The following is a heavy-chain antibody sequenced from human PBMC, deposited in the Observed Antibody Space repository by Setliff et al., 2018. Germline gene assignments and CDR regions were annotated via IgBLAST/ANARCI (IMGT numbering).Heavy chain of an antibody. J-gene: IGHJ4*02. Sequence: PSETLSLTCTVSGGSVSTYYWTWIRQPPGKGLEWIGFVYNSGSTTYNPSLKRRVTISVDTSNDQFPLNLNSVTAADTAVYFCARRADYSRSWSYYFDCWGQGTLVTVSS. CDR2: VYNSGST. CDR3: ARRADYSRSWSYYFDC. CDR1: GGSVSTYY. D-gene: IGHD6-13*01. V-gene: IGHV4-4*08.